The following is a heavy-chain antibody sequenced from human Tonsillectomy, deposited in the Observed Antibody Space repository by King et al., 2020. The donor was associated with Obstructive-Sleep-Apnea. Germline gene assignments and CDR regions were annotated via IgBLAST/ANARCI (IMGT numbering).Heavy chain of an antibody. Sequence: QVQLQQWGAGLLKPSETLSLTCAVYGGSFSDYYWGWIRQPPGKGLEWIGEINHSGSTNYNPSLKSRVTISVDTSKNQFSLKLSSVTAADTAEYYCARGIFGVVITYYYYGMDVWGQGTTVTVSS. CDR1: GGSFSDYY. D-gene: IGHD3-3*01. CDR2: INHSGST. V-gene: IGHV4-34*01. J-gene: IGHJ6*02. CDR3: ARGIFGVVITYYYYGMDV.